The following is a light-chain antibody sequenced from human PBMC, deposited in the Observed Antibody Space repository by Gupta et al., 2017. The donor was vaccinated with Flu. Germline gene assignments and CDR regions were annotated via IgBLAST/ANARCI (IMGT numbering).Light chain of an antibody. J-gene: IGKJ3*01. Sequence: DIQLTQSPSSLSASVGDRVTITCRVSQGISSYLNWYRQKPGKVPKLMIYSASKVQSGVPSRFSGSGYGTDFTLTSSSRQNEDVANYYGQRNYNTILIGHGTKVDIK. CDR2: SAS. CDR3: QRNYNTIL. V-gene: IGKV1-27*01. CDR1: QGISSY.